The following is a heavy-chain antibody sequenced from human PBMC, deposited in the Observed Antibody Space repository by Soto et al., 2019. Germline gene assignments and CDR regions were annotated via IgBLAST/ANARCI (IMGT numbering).Heavy chain of an antibody. D-gene: IGHD6-13*01. Sequence: SETLSLTCAVYGGSFSGYYWSWIRQPPGKGLEWIGEINHSGSTNYNPSLKSRVTISVDTSKNQFSLKLSSATAADTAVYYCARGTTSIAAAGTPDRNFDYWGQGTLVTVSS. CDR3: ARGTTSIAAAGTPDRNFDY. CDR1: GGSFSGYY. J-gene: IGHJ4*02. V-gene: IGHV4-34*01. CDR2: INHSGST.